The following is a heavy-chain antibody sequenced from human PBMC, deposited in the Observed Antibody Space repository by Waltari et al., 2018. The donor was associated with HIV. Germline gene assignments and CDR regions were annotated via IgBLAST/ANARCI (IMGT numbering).Heavy chain of an antibody. D-gene: IGHD6-19*01. CDR2: ISGTNTYM. CDR3: VRDRGAVAAKAF. CDR1: GFNFSDYY. Sequence: QVQLVESGGGLVKPGGSLRLSCAASGFNFSDYYMSWIRQAPGKGLEWISYISGTNTYMNYRDSEKGRFTISRDNAKDSLYLHLNSVKVEDTAVYYCVRDRGAVAAKAFWGQGTPVIVSS. V-gene: IGHV3-11*05. J-gene: IGHJ4*02.